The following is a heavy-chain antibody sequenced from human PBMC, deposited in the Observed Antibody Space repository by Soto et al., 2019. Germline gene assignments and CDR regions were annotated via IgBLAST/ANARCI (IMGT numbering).Heavy chain of an antibody. CDR1: GGTFSSYT. D-gene: IGHD3-10*01. J-gene: IGHJ4*02. V-gene: IGHV1-69*02. Sequence: SVKVSCKASGGTFSSYTISWVRQAPGLGLEWMGRVNPILSMSNYAQKFQGRVTMTADKSTSTAYMELRSLRSEDTAFYYCATSYGSGYRAFDYWGQGALVTVSS. CDR2: VNPILSMS. CDR3: ATSYGSGYRAFDY.